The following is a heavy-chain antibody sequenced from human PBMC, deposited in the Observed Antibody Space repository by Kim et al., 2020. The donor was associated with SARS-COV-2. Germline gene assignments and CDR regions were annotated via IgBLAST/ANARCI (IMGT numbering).Heavy chain of an antibody. J-gene: IGHJ6*02. Sequence: ASVKVSCKASGYTFTSYDINWVRQATGQGLEWMGWMNPNSGNTGYAQKFQGRVTMTRNTSISTAYMELSSLRSEDTAVYYCTLFGELSVEIYYYGMDVWGQGTTVTVSS. CDR3: TLFGELSVEIYYYGMDV. CDR1: GYTFTSYD. D-gene: IGHD3-10*01. CDR2: MNPNSGNT. V-gene: IGHV1-8*01.